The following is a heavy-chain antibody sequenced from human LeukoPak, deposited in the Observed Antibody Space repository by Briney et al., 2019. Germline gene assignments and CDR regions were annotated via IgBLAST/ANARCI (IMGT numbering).Heavy chain of an antibody. J-gene: IGHJ5*02. CDR2: IYSGGST. Sequence: GGSLRLSCAASGFTLSSNYMSWVRQAPGEGLEWISGIYSGGSTFYTDPVKGRFTISRDNSKNKLYLQMNSLRTEETAVYDCARGPAMVRGTFDHWGQGTLVTVSS. CDR3: ARGPAMVRGTFDH. V-gene: IGHV3-66*01. CDR1: GFTLSSNY. D-gene: IGHD3-10*01.